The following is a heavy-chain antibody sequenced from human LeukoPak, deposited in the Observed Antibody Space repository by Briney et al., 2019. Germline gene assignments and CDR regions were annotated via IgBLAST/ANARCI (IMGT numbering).Heavy chain of an antibody. CDR1: GFTFDDYA. D-gene: IGHD2-2*01. J-gene: IGHJ4*02. Sequence: GGSLRLSCAASGFTFDDYAMHWVRQAPGKGLEWVSGISWNSDTIGYADSVKGRFTISRDNSKNTLYLQMNSLRAEDTAVYYCAKAQVVHFDYWGQGTLVTVSS. CDR3: AKAQVVHFDY. CDR2: ISWNSDTI. V-gene: IGHV3-9*01.